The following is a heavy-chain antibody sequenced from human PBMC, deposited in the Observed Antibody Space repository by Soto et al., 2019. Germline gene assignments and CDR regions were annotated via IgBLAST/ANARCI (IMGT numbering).Heavy chain of an antibody. J-gene: IGHJ6*02. CDR3: ARAGRGWNYEDRGDGMDV. Sequence: GGSLRLSCAASGFTFSSYTMNWVRQAPGKGLEWVSYISSSSSTIYYADSVKGRFTVSSDNAKNSLYLQMNSLRDEDTAVYYCARAGRGWNYEDRGDGMDVWGQGTTVTVSS. D-gene: IGHD1-7*01. V-gene: IGHV3-48*02. CDR1: GFTFSSYT. CDR2: ISSSSSTI.